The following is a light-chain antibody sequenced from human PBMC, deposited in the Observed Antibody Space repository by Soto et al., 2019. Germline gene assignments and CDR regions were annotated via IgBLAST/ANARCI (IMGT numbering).Light chain of an antibody. CDR1: SSNIGSNY. CDR2: RNN. J-gene: IGLJ7*01. CDR3: AAWDDSLSGPV. V-gene: IGLV1-47*01. Sequence: QSVLTQPPSASGTPGQRVTISCSGSSSNIGSNYVYWYQRLPGTAPKLLIYRNNQRHSGVPDRFSGSKSGTSASLAISGLRSEDEADYYCAAWDDSLSGPVFGGGTQLTVL.